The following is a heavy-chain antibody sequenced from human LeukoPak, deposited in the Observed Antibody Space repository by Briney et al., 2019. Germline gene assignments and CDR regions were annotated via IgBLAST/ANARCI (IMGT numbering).Heavy chain of an antibody. J-gene: IGHJ4*02. CDR2: IIPIFGTA. CDR1: GGTFSSYA. D-gene: IGHD2-2*01. Sequence: SVKVSCKASGGTFSSYAISWVRQAPGQELDWMGRIIPIFGTANYAQKFQGRVTITTDESTSTAYMELSSLRSEDTAVYYCARSVISVVVPAALDYWGQGTLVTVSS. CDR3: ARSVISVVVPAALDY. V-gene: IGHV1-69*05.